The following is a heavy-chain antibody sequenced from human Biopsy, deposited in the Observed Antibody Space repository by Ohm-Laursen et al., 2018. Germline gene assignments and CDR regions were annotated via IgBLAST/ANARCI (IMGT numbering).Heavy chain of an antibody. J-gene: IGHJ6*02. D-gene: IGHD3-22*01. CDR3: VRGVDYYDPYHYYALDV. V-gene: IGHV4-34*01. CDR1: GESFNGYY. CDR2: INHSGRT. Sequence: GTLSLTCAVYGESFNGYYWSWIRQTPGKGLEWIGEINHSGRTNYNPSLKSRVTISVDTSKNQFSLKVRSVTAAGTAVYYCVRGVDYYDPYHYYALDVWGQGTTVTVSS.